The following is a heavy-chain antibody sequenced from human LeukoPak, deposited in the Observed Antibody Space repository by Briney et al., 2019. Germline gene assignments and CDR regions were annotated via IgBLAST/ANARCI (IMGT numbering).Heavy chain of an antibody. CDR2: IYHSGST. D-gene: IGHD6-13*01. CDR3: ARDRNRPYSSSWKYYFDY. CDR1: GYSISSGYY. J-gene: IGHJ4*02. Sequence: PSETLSLTCTVSGYSISSGYYWGWIRQPPGKGLEWIGSIYHSGSTYYNPSLKSRVTISVDRSKNQFSLKLSSVTAADTAVYYCARDRNRPYSSSWKYYFDYWGQGTLVTVSS. V-gene: IGHV4-38-2*02.